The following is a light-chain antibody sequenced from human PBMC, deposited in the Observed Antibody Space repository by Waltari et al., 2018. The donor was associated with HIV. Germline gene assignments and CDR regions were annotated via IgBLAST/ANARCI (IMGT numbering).Light chain of an antibody. CDR2: NES. Sequence: SYVLTQPPSVSVAPGKTASITCGGNNIGSKRVHWYQQKPGQDHVLVIYNESDRPSGSPERFSGSNSGNTATLTISRVEAGDEADYYCQVWDSSSDHPGVFGTGTKVTVL. V-gene: IGLV3-21*04. J-gene: IGLJ1*01. CDR3: QVWDSSSDHPGV. CDR1: NIGSKR.